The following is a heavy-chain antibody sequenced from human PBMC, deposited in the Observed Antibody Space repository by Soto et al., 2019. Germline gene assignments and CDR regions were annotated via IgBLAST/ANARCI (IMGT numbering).Heavy chain of an antibody. J-gene: IGHJ4*02. V-gene: IGHV1-3*01. CDR3: ARGPNPYYFDY. CDR1: GYTFTSYA. CDR2: INAGNGNT. Sequence: ASVKVSCRASGYTFTSYAMHWVRQAPGQRLEWMGWINAGNGNTKYSQKFQGRVTITRDTSASTAYMELSSLRSEDTAVYYCARGPNPYYFDYWGQGTLVTVSS.